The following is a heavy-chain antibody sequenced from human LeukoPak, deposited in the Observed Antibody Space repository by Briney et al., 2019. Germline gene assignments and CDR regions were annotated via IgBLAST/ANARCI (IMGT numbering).Heavy chain of an antibody. Sequence: SETLSLTCTVSGGSISNYYWSWIRQLPGKGLEWIGYISYSGSTISNPSLKSRVTISVDTSKNQFSLKLTSVTAADTALYYCARTKLYCSGGSCYSSLDYWGQGTLVTVSS. J-gene: IGHJ4*02. CDR1: GGSISNYY. CDR2: ISYSGST. V-gene: IGHV4-59*01. CDR3: ARTKLYCSGGSCYSSLDY. D-gene: IGHD2-15*01.